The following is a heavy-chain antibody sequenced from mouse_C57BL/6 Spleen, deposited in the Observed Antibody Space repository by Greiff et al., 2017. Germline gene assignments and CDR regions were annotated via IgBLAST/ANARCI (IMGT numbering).Heavy chain of an antibody. CDR2: IDPSDSYT. CDR3: ARSRYGNYDY. Sequence: QVQLQQPGAELVKPGASVKLSCKASGYTFTSYWMQWVKQRPGQGLEWIGEIDPSDSYTNYNQKFKGKATLTVDTSSSTAYMQLSSLTSEDSAVYYCARSRYGNYDYWGKGTTLTVSS. J-gene: IGHJ2*01. CDR1: GYTFTSYW. V-gene: IGHV1-50*01. D-gene: IGHD2-10*02.